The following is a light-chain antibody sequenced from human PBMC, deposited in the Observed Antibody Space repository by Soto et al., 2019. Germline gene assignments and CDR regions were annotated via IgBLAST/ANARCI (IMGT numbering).Light chain of an antibody. CDR2: HTS. V-gene: IGKV3-15*01. J-gene: IGKJ4*01. CDR1: QSISGN. CDR3: QQRNNWPPVT. Sequence: EIVMTQSPATLSVSPGESATLSCRASQSISGNLAWYQQKPGLSPRLLIYHTSTRATGVPARFSGSGSGTEFSLTISSLQSEDFAVYYCQQRNNWPPVTFGGGTKVDIK.